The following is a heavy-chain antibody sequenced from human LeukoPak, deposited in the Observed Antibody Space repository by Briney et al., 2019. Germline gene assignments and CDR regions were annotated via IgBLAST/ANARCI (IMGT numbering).Heavy chain of an antibody. CDR2: IIPIFGTA. Sequence: SVKVSCKAPGGTFSSYAISWVRQAPGQGLEWMGGIIPIFGTANYAQKFQGRVTITADESTSTAYMELSSLRSEDTAVYYCARSEVSAEDYYDSSGYYDVFDYWGQGTLVTVSS. J-gene: IGHJ4*02. CDR3: ARSEVSAEDYYDSSGYYDVFDY. CDR1: GGTFSSYA. V-gene: IGHV1-69*13. D-gene: IGHD3-22*01.